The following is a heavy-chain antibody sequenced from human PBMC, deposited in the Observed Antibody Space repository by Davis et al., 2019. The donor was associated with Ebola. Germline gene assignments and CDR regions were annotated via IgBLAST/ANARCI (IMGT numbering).Heavy chain of an antibody. CDR1: GDSVSSGG. V-gene: IGHV6-1*01. CDR2: TYYSSKWYN. J-gene: IGHJ4*02. D-gene: IGHD3-10*01. CDR3: ARGWFRGSFDY. Sequence: HSQTLSLTCAISGDSVSSGGWNWIRQSPSRGLEWLGRTYYSSKWYNDYAVSVKSRITINPDTSRNHFSLQLNSVTPEDTAVYYCARGWFRGSFDYWGQGTPVTVSS.